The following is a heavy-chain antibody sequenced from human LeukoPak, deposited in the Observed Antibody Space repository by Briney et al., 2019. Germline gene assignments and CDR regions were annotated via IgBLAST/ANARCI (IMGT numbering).Heavy chain of an antibody. CDR3: TSSVAATLWGPYGMDV. J-gene: IGHJ6*02. V-gene: IGHV3-73*01. D-gene: IGHD2-15*01. Sequence: QPGGSLRLSCAASGFTFSGSAMHWVRQASGKGLEWVGRIRSKANSYATAYAASVKGRFTISRDDSKNTAYLQMNSLKTEDTAVYYCTSSVAATLWGPYGMDVWGQGTTVTVSS. CDR2: IRSKANSYAT. CDR1: GFTFSGSA.